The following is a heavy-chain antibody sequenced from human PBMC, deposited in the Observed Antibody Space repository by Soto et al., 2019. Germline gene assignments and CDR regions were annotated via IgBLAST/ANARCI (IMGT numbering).Heavy chain of an antibody. CDR3: AREGAARTYYYYGMDV. CDR2: ISSSSSYI. J-gene: IGHJ6*02. Sequence: KTGGSLRLSCAASGFTFSSYSMNWVRQAPGKGLEWVSSISSSSSYIYYADSVKGRFTISRDNAKNSLYLQMNSLRAEDTAVYYCAREGAARTYYYYGMDVWGQGTTVTVSS. CDR1: GFTFSSYS. D-gene: IGHD6-6*01. V-gene: IGHV3-21*01.